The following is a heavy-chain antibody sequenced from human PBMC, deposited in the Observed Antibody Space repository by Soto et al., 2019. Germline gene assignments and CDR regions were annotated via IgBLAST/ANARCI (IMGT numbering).Heavy chain of an antibody. D-gene: IGHD6-19*01. CDR3: VKVSAKTSGWPHRSHY. J-gene: IGHJ4*02. V-gene: IGHV3-23*01. Sequence: HPGGSVRLSCAASGFTFSSYAMSCVRQAPGKGLEWVSAISGSGGSTYYADSVKGRFTISRDNSKNTLYLQMNSLRAEDTAVYYCVKVSAKTSGWPHRSHYWRQAPLITVS. CDR2: ISGSGGST. CDR1: GFTFSSYA.